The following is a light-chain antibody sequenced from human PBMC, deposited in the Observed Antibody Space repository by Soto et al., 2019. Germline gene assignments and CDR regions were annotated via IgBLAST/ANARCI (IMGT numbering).Light chain of an antibody. CDR3: HHHDT. V-gene: IGKV3-20*01. CDR2: GAS. CDR1: QSVSSSY. Sequence: EIVLTQSPGTLSLSPGERATLSCRASQSVSSSYLAWYQQKPGQAPRLLIYGASSRATGIPDRFSGSGSGTDFTLTISRLEPEDFAVYYCHHHDTFGQGTKLEIK. J-gene: IGKJ2*01.